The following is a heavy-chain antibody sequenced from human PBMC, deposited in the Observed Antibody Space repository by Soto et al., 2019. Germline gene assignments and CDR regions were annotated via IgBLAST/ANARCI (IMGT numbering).Heavy chain of an antibody. Sequence: PVGSLRLSCAASGFTFNNYDMHWVRQATGKGLEWVSAIGTAGDTYYSGSVKGRFTISRENAKNSLYLLMNSLRAGDTAVYYCARERSFYGSGSYSYYNYYGMDVWGQGTTVTVSS. V-gene: IGHV3-13*01. J-gene: IGHJ6*02. CDR2: IGTAGDT. D-gene: IGHD3-10*01. CDR3: ARERSFYGSGSYSYYNYYGMDV. CDR1: GFTFNNYD.